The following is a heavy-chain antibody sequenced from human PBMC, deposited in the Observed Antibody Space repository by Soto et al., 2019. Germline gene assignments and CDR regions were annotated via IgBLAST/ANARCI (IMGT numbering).Heavy chain of an antibody. CDR2: INTNGDGT. CDR1: GYTFTTYY. CDR3: KGDTGDTSGYMLDY. J-gene: IGHJ4*02. Sequence: ASVKVSCKASGYTFTTYYIHWVRQAPGQRNERMGIINTNGDGTSYAQKFKGRVTMTKDTSTNTVYMKLSSLKNKDTAMKNSKGDTGDTSGYMLDYWGQGALVSV. V-gene: IGHV1-46*01. D-gene: IGHD3-22*01.